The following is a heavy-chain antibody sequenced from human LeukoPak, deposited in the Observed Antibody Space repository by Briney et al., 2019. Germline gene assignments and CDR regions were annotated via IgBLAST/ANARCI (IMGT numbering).Heavy chain of an antibody. Sequence: GGSLRLSCAASGFTFSSYEMNWVRQAPGKGLEWVSSISSSSNYIYYADSVKGRFTISRDNAKNSLNLQMNSLRAEDTAVYYCAREKYYYYYMDVWGKGTTVTISS. CDR1: GFTFSSYE. J-gene: IGHJ6*03. CDR2: ISSSSNYI. CDR3: AREKYYYYYMDV. V-gene: IGHV3-21*01.